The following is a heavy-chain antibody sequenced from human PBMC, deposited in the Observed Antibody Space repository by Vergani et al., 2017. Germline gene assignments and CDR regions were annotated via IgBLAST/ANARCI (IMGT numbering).Heavy chain of an antibody. CDR3: ARDRGGWVVAATTADY. CDR2: ISAYNGNT. J-gene: IGHJ4*02. Sequence: QVQLVQSGAEVQKPGASVKVSCKASGYTFTSYGISWVRQAPGQGLEWMGWISAYNGNTNYAQKLQGRVTMTTDTSTGTAYMELRSLRSDDTAVYYCARDRGGWVVAATTADYWGQGTLVTVSS. CDR1: GYTFTSYG. V-gene: IGHV1-18*01. D-gene: IGHD2-15*01.